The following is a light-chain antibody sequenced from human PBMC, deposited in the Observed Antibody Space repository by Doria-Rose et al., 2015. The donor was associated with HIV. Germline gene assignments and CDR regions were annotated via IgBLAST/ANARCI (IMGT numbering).Light chain of an antibody. V-gene: IGLV2-14*03. CDR2: DVR. CDR1: GSHIGGYNL. Sequence: QYVLTQPAPVSGSPGQSITISCTGSGSHIGGYNLVSWSQQHPGKAPKLMIYDVRNRPSGVSNRFSGSKSGNTASLTISGLQAEDEADYYCSLLTSSLTYVFGTGTNVTVL. J-gene: IGLJ1*01. CDR3: SLLTSSLTYV.